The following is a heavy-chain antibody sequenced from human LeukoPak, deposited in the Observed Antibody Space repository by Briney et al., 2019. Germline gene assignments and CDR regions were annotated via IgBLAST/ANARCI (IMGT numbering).Heavy chain of an antibody. CDR1: GGSISSSSYY. CDR2: IYYSGST. V-gene: IGHV4-39*01. D-gene: IGHD3-22*01. J-gene: IGHJ2*01. CDR3: ASQYYYDSSGLHWYFDL. Sequence: SETLSLTCTVSGGSISSSSYYWGWIRQPPGKGLEWIGSIYYSGSTYYNPSLKSRVTISVDTSKNQFPLKLSSVTAADTAVYYCASQYYYDSSGLHWYFDLWGRGTLVTVSS.